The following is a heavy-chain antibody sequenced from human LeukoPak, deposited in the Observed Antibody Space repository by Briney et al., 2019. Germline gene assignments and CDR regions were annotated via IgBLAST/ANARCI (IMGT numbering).Heavy chain of an antibody. Sequence: ASVKVSCKASGGTFSSYAISWVRQAPGQGLEWMGRIIPILGIANYAQKFQGRVTITADKSTSTAYMELGSLRSEDTAVYYCARDQETYYDILTGYDAFDIWDQGTMVTVSS. V-gene: IGHV1-69*04. CDR1: GGTFSSYA. CDR3: ARDQETYYDILTGYDAFDI. CDR2: IIPILGIA. D-gene: IGHD3-9*01. J-gene: IGHJ3*02.